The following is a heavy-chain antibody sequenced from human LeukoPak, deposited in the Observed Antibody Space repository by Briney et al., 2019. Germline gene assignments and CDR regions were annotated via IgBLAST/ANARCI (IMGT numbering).Heavy chain of an antibody. CDR3: ARGLSYDFWSGYYLKSGDY. D-gene: IGHD3-3*01. CDR2: MNPNSGNT. J-gene: IGHJ4*02. Sequence: ASVKVSCKASGYTFTSYDINWVRQATGQGLEWMGWMNPNSGNTGYAQKFQGRVTMTRNTSISTAYMELSSLRSEDTAVYYCARGLSYDFWSGYYLKSGDYWGQGTLATVSS. CDR1: GYTFTSYD. V-gene: IGHV1-8*01.